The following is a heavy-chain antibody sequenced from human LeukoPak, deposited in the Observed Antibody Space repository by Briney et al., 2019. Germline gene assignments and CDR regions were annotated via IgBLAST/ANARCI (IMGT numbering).Heavy chain of an antibody. J-gene: IGHJ4*02. CDR2: IRYDGSDK. CDR1: GFTFSSYG. D-gene: IGHD4-17*01. Sequence: PGGSLRLSCAASGFTFSSYGMHWVRQAPGKGLEWVAFIRYDGSDKYYADSVEGRFTISRDNFKNTLYLQMNTLRAEDTAVYYCAKDLTTVTTQGDYWGQGTLVTVSS. V-gene: IGHV3-30*02. CDR3: AKDLTTVTTQGDY.